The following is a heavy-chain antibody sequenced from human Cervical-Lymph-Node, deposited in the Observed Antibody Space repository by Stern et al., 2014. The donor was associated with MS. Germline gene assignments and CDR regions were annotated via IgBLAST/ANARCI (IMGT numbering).Heavy chain of an antibody. CDR2: ISPYNGNS. J-gene: IGHJ3*02. D-gene: IGHD3-16*01. CDR3: SRSASDAFDI. V-gene: IGHV1-18*01. CDR1: GYTFISHG. Sequence: VQLVESGAVLKKPGASMKVSCKASGYTFISHGIRWVRQAPGQGLEWMGWISPYNGNSNYAQKFQDRVTMTTDTSTNTAYLELRGLRSDDTAMYYCSRSASDAFDIWGQGTMVTVSS.